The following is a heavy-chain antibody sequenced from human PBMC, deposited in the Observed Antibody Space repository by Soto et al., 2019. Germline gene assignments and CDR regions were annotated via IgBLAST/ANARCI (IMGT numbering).Heavy chain of an antibody. J-gene: IGHJ3*02. Sequence: GGSLRLSCAASGFTFSSYSMNWVRQAPGKGLEWVSSISSSSSYIYYADSVKGRFTISRDNAKNSLYLQMNSLRAEDTAVYYCAREGSGYVEDAFDIWGQGTMVTVSS. V-gene: IGHV3-21*01. CDR2: ISSSSSYI. D-gene: IGHD5-12*01. CDR3: AREGSGYVEDAFDI. CDR1: GFTFSSYS.